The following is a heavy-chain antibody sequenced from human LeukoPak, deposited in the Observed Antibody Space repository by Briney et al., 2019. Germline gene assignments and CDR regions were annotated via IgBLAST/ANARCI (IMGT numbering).Heavy chain of an antibody. Sequence: SETLSLTCTVSGXSISSNYWSWIRQPAGKGLEWIGRIYSTGSTNYNPSLKSRVTMSVDTSNNRFSLKLSSVTAADTAVYYCARDKVTRGYYYYYGMDVWGQGTTVTVSS. CDR1: GXSISSNY. V-gene: IGHV4-4*07. J-gene: IGHJ6*02. CDR3: ARDKVTRGYYYYYGMDV. D-gene: IGHD4-23*01. CDR2: IYSTGST.